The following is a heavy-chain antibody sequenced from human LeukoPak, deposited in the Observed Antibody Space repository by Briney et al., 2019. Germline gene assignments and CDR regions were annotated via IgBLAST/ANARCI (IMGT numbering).Heavy chain of an antibody. D-gene: IGHD1-26*01. CDR2: IKSKTDGGTT. V-gene: IGHV3-15*01. CDR3: TTGWELPYFDY. J-gene: IGHJ4*02. CDR1: GFTFSKAW. Sequence: GGSLRLSCAASGFTFSKAWMSWVRQAPGKGLEWVGGIKSKTDGGTTDYAAPVKGRFTIQREDSKNTLYLQMNSLKTEDTAVYYCTTGWELPYFDYWGQGTLVTVSS.